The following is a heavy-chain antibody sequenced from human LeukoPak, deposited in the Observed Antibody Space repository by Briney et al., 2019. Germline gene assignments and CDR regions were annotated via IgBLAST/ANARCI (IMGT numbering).Heavy chain of an antibody. CDR2: ISWISGSI. D-gene: IGHD2-21*01. CDR3: AKGMRSVSNVVNFQH. V-gene: IGHV3-9*01. J-gene: IGHJ1*01. CDR1: GFTLDDYA. Sequence: SLRLSCAASGFTLDDYAMHWVRPAPGKGLEWVSRISWISGSIDYADSVKGRFTISRDNAKNSLYLQMNSLRAEDTALYYCAKGMRSVSNVVNFQHWGQGTLVTVSS.